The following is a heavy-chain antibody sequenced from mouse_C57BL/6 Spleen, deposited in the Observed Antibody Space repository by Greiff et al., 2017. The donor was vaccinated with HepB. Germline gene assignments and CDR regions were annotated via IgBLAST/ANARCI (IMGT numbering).Heavy chain of an antibody. V-gene: IGHV1-55*01. CDR1: GYTFTSYW. CDR2: IYPGSGST. J-gene: IGHJ3*01. D-gene: IGHD1-3*01. Sequence: QVHVKQPGAELVKPGASVKMSCKASGYTFTSYWITWVKQRPGQGLEWIGDIYPGSGSTNYNEKFKSKATLTVDTSSSTAYMQLSSLTSEDSAVYYCAREDNYRFAYWGQGTLVTVSA. CDR3: AREDNYRFAY.